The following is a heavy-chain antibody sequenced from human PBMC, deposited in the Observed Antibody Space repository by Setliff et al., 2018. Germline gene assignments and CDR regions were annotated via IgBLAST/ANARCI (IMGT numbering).Heavy chain of an antibody. CDR3: ARKGISALSGAFDM. CDR1: GGSISSYY. V-gene: IGHV4-59*12. D-gene: IGHD1-26*01. J-gene: IGHJ3*02. Sequence: PSETLSLTCTVSGGSISSYYWSWIRQPPGKGLEWIGYIYYSGSTNYNPSLKSRVTISVDTSKNQFSLKLSSVTAADTAVYYCARKGISALSGAFDMWGQGTMVTVSS. CDR2: IYYSGST.